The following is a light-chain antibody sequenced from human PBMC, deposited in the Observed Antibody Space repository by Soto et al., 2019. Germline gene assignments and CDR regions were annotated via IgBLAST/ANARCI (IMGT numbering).Light chain of an antibody. V-gene: IGLV7-46*01. CDR2: VTS. Sequence: QTVVTQEPSLTGSPGGTVTLTCGSSTGAVTSGHDPYWFQQKPGQAPRTLIYVTSNKPSWTPARFSGSLLGGKAALTLSGAQPEDEAEYYCLLSYSGARPVVFGGGTKLTVL. CDR3: LLSYSGARPVV. CDR1: TGAVTSGHD. J-gene: IGLJ2*01.